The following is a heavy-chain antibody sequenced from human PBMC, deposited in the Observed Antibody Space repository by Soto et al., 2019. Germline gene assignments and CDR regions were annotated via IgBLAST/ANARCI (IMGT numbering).Heavy chain of an antibody. CDR2: IYWDDDT. CDR3: AHAFGGTSWPNDAFDV. V-gene: IGHV2-5*02. D-gene: IGHD3-16*01. J-gene: IGHJ3*01. CDR1: GFSFSADGVG. Sequence: HITLKESGPTLVKPTQTLTLTCIFSGFSFSADGVGVGWIRQPPGKTLEWLALIYWDDDTRYRPCLKSRLTITKDSSKNQVVLTMTNMDPLDTATYYCAHAFGGTSWPNDAFDVWGQGTVVTVSS.